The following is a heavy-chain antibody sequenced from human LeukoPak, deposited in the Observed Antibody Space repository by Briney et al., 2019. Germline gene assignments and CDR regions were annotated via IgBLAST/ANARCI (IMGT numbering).Heavy chain of an antibody. CDR3: ARVARTGRMVRGASDY. CDR1: GYTFTGHY. J-gene: IGHJ4*02. Sequence: ASVKVSCKASGYTFTGHYIHWVRQAPGQGLEWMGWISAYNGNTNYAQKLQGRVTMTTDTSTSTAYMELRSLRSDDTAVYYCARVARTGRMVRGASDYWGQGTLVTVSS. D-gene: IGHD3-10*01. V-gene: IGHV1-18*04. CDR2: ISAYNGNT.